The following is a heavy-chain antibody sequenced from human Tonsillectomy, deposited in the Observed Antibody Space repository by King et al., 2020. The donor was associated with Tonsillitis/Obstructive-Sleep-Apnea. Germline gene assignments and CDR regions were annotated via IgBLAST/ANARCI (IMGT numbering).Heavy chain of an antibody. D-gene: IGHD3-10*01. CDR2: IGATGDP. V-gene: IGHV3-13*04. J-gene: IGHJ6*02. CDR3: ARDRGNYYGSGSYFGDGMDV. Sequence: QLVQSGGGFVQPGGSLRLSCSASGFTFSRHDMHWVRQTPGKGLEWVSAIGATGDPYYADSVKGRFTISRENAKNSLYLQMNSLRAGDTAVYYCARDRGNYYGSGSYFGDGMDVWGQGTTVTVSS. CDR1: GFTFSRHD.